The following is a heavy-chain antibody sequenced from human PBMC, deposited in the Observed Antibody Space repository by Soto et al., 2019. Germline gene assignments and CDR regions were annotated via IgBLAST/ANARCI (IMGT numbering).Heavy chain of an antibody. CDR2: ISWDGGST. Sequence: GGSLRLSCAASGFTFDDYTMHWVRQAPGKGLEWVSLISWDGGSTYYADSVKGRFTISRDNGKNSLYLQMNSLRTEDTALYYCAKDNRLDILTGSSNYGMDVWGQGTTVTVSS. CDR3: AKDNRLDILTGSSNYGMDV. J-gene: IGHJ6*02. V-gene: IGHV3-43*01. CDR1: GFTFDDYT. D-gene: IGHD3-9*01.